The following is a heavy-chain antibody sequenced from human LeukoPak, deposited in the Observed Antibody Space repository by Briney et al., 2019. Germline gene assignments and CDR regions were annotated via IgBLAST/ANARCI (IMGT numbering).Heavy chain of an antibody. D-gene: IGHD3-10*01. CDR2: ISGSGGST. Sequence: GGTLRFSCAASGFTFSSYGMSWVRQAPGKGLEWVSAISGSGGSTYYADSVKGRFTISRDNSKNTLYLQMNSLRAEDTAVYYCASQTSPLDSAAFDIWGQGTMVTVSS. CDR3: ASQTSPLDSAAFDI. V-gene: IGHV3-23*01. J-gene: IGHJ3*02. CDR1: GFTFSSYG.